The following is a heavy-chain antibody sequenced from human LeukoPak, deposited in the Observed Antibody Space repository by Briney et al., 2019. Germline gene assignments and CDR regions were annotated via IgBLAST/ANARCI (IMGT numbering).Heavy chain of an antibody. V-gene: IGHV3-9*01. D-gene: IGHD6-19*01. CDR2: ISWNSGSI. J-gene: IGHJ3*02. CDR1: GFTFDDYA. CDR3: ARRLAVEAFDI. Sequence: PGRSLRLSCAASGFTFDDYAMHWVRHAPGKGLEWVSGISWNSGSIGYADSVKGRFTIPRDNAKNSLYLQMNSLRAEDTALYYCARRLAVEAFDIWGQGTMVTVSS.